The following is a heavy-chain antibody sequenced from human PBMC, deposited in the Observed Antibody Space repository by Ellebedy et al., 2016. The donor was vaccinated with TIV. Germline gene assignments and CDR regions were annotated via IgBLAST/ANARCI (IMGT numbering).Heavy chain of an antibody. CDR1: GFTFRNYG. CDR2: IWYDGTDK. V-gene: IGHV3-33*01. D-gene: IGHD3-16*01. CDR3: ARDIGGGCISRSCHFDA. J-gene: IGHJ5*02. Sequence: PGGSLRLSCVASGFTFRNYGMHWVRQAPGKGLEWVSVIWYDGTDKYYADSVKGRFTMSRDNSKSTLYLEMNSLRVEDTAVYYCARDIGGGCISRSCHFDAWGQGTLVTVSS.